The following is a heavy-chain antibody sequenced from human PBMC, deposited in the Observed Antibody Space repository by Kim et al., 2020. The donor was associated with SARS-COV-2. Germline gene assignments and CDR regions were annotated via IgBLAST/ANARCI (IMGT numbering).Heavy chain of an antibody. J-gene: IGHJ6*02. CDR2: IIPIFGTA. V-gene: IGHV1-69*13. D-gene: IGHD3-10*01. Sequence: SVKVSCKASGGTFSSYAISWVRQAPGQGLEWMGGIIPIFGTANYAQKFQGRVTITADESTSTAYMELSSLRSEDTAVYYCARGLPYGSGDYYYYGMDVWGQGTTVTVSS. CDR3: ARGLPYGSGDYYYYGMDV. CDR1: GGTFSSYA.